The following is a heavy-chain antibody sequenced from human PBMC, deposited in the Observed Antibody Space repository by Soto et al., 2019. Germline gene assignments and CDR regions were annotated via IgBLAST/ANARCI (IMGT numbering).Heavy chain of an antibody. CDR2: IYSGGST. CDR1: GFTVSSNY. D-gene: IGHD5-12*01. V-gene: IGHV3-53*01. Sequence: GGSLRLSCAASGFTVSSNYMSWVRQAPWKGLEWVSVIYSGGSTYYADSVKGRFTISRDNSKNTLYLQMNSLRAEDTAVYYCARDRGGGYAGAYGMDVWGQGTTVTVSS. J-gene: IGHJ6*02. CDR3: ARDRGGGYAGAYGMDV.